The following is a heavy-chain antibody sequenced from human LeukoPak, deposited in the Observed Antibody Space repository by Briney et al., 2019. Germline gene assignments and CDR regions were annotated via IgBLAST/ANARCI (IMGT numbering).Heavy chain of an antibody. CDR1: GYRFTTYW. V-gene: IGHV5-10-1*01. J-gene: IGHJ4*02. CDR3: ARHPYYYVSSGYYPPAYYDY. D-gene: IGHD3-22*01. CDR2: IDPSDSYT. Sequence: GESLKISCKGSGYRFTTYWISWVRQMPGKGLEWMGRIDPSDSYTNYSPSFQGHVTISADKSISTAYLQWSSLKASDTAMYYCARHPYYYVSSGYYPPAYYDYWGQGTLVTVSS.